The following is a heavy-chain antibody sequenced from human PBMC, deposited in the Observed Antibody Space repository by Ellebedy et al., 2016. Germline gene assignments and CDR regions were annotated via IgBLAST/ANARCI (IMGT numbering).Heavy chain of an antibody. D-gene: IGHD2-2*01. CDR3: AKDGGYQLLNYYGMDV. J-gene: IGHJ6*02. CDR1: GFTFDDYA. V-gene: IGHV3-9*01. Sequence: GGSLRLSXAASGFTFDDYAMHWVRQAPGKGLEWVSGISWNSGSIGYADSVKGRFTISRDNANNSLYLQMNSLRAEDTALYYCAKDGGYQLLNYYGMDVWGQGTTVTVSS. CDR2: ISWNSGSI.